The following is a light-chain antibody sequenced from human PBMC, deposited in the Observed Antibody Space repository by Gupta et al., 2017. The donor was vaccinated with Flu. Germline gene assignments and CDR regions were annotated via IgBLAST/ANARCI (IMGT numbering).Light chain of an antibody. Sequence: DIVLTQSPGTLSLSPGERATLSCRASQSVSSSYLAWYQQKPDQAPRLLIYGASSRATGIPDRFSGSGSGTDFTLTISRLEPEDFAVYYCQQYGSAPIFGGGTKVEIK. J-gene: IGKJ4*01. CDR2: GAS. CDR3: QQYGSAPI. CDR1: QSVSSSY. V-gene: IGKV3-20*01.